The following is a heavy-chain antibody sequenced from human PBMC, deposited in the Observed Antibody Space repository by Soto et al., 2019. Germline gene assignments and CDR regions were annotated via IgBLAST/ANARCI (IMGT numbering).Heavy chain of an antibody. CDR2: IIPILGIA. CDR3: ARDPTESYDYVWGSYRPDAFDI. Sequence: ASVKVSCKASGGTFSSYTISWVRQAPGQGLEWMGRIIPILGIANYAQKFQGRVTITADKSTSTAYMELSSLRSEDTAVYYCARDPTESYDYVWGSYRPDAFDIWGQGTMVTVSS. CDR1: GGTFSSYT. V-gene: IGHV1-69*04. D-gene: IGHD3-16*02. J-gene: IGHJ3*02.